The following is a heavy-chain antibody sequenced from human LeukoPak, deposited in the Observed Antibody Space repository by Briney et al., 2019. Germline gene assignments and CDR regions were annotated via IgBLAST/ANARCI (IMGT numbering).Heavy chain of an antibody. CDR2: ISWNSGSI. J-gene: IGHJ4*02. CDR3: AKDIRPSDWYGIAFDY. Sequence: GGSLRLSCAASGFTFDDYAMHWVRQAPGKGLEWVSGISWNSGSIGYADSVKGRFTISRDNAKNSLYLQMNSLRAEDTALYYCAKDIRPSDWYGIAFDYWGQGTLVTVSS. D-gene: IGHD6-19*01. V-gene: IGHV3-9*01. CDR1: GFTFDDYA.